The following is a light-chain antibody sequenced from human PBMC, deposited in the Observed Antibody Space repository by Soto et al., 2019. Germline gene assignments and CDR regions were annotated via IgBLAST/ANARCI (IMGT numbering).Light chain of an antibody. J-gene: IGLJ1*01. CDR3: SSYTSSSTSYV. V-gene: IGLV2-14*01. CDR2: EVS. CDR1: SSDVGGYNY. Sequence: QSALTQPASVSGSPGQLITISCTGTSSDVGGYNYVSWYQQHPGKAPKLMIYEVSNRPSGVSNRFSGSKSGNTASLTISGLQAEDEADYYCSSYTSSSTSYVFGTGTKLTVL.